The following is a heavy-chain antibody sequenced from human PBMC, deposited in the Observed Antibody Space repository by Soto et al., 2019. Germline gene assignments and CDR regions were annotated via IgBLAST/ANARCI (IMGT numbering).Heavy chain of an antibody. Sequence: PGGSLRLSCAASGFTFSDYYMSWIRQAPGKGLEWVSYISSSGSTIYYADSVKGRFTISRDNAKNSLYLQRNSLRAEDTAVYYCARIYDSSGYYYVGDAFDIWGQGTMVTVSS. CDR3: ARIYDSSGYYYVGDAFDI. D-gene: IGHD3-22*01. J-gene: IGHJ3*02. CDR1: GFTFSDYY. V-gene: IGHV3-11*01. CDR2: ISSSGSTI.